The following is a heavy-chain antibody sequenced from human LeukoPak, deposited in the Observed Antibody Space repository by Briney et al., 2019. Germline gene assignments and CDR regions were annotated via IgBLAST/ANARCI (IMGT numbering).Heavy chain of an antibody. CDR2: IYYSGST. Sequence: PSETLSLTRTVSGGSISSGDYYWSWIRQPPGKGLEWIGYIYYSGSTYYNPSLKSRVTISVDTSKNQFSLKLSSVTAADTAVYYCARVHYYDSRKRDAFDIWGQGTMVTVSS. J-gene: IGHJ3*02. D-gene: IGHD3-22*01. CDR3: ARVHYYDSRKRDAFDI. CDR1: GGSISSGDYY. V-gene: IGHV4-30-4*01.